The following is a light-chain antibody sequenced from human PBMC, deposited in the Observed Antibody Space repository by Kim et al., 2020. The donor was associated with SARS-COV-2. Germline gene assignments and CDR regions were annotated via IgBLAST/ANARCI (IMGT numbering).Light chain of an antibody. CDR3: KRRKT. CDR1: QTLSGR. J-gene: IGKJ1*01. V-gene: IGKV1-5*01. CDR2: DAS. Sequence: DIQMTQSPSTLSASVGDRVTITCRASQTLSGRLAWYQQKPGKAPKLLIFDASTLESGVPSRFRGSGSGTDFILTISSLQPDDSASYYSKRRKTFGQGTKVDIK.